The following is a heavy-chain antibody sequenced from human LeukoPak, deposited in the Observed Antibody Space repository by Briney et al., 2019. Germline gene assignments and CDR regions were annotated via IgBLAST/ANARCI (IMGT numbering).Heavy chain of an antibody. J-gene: IGHJ4*02. Sequence: GESLTLSCAASGFTLSDYWVHWVRHAPGKGLVWVSRINTNGGRTDYADSVKGRFTISRDNVKNTVSLQMNSLRAEDTAVYYCARSFSGSREYWGQGTRVTVSS. CDR2: INTNGGRT. D-gene: IGHD5-24*01. V-gene: IGHV3-74*01. CDR1: GFTLSDYW. CDR3: ARSFSGSREY.